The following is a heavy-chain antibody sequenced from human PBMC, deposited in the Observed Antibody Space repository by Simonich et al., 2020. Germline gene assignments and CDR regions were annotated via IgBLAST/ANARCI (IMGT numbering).Heavy chain of an antibody. CDR2: IYYSGST. V-gene: IGHV4-39*02. CDR1: GGSISSSSYY. Sequence: QLQLQESGPGLVKPSETLSLTCTVSGGSISSSSYYWGWIRQPPGKGLEWIGSIYYSGSTDYNPSLKSRVTISVDTSKNQFSLKLSSVTAADTAVYYCARDLESSSWYWFDPWGQGTLVTVSS. J-gene: IGHJ5*02. D-gene: IGHD6-13*01. CDR3: ARDLESSSWYWFDP.